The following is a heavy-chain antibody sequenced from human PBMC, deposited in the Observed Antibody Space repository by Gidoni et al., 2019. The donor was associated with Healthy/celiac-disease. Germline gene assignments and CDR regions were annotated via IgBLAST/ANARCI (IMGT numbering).Heavy chain of an antibody. V-gene: IGHV3-30*18. J-gene: IGHJ6*02. CDR3: AKDRGGGYSGYDKNYYYYYGMDV. CDR2: ISYDGINK. Sequence: SYSMHFVRHAPGKGLEWVAVISYDGINKYYADSVKGRFTISRDNSKNTLYLPMNSLRAEDTAVYYCAKDRGGGYSGYDKNYYYYYGMDVWGQGTTVTVSS. D-gene: IGHD5-12*01. CDR1: SYS.